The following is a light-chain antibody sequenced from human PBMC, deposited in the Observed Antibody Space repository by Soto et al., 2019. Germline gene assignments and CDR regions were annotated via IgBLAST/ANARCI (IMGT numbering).Light chain of an antibody. CDR2: GAS. Sequence: EIVLTHSPATLSVSPGERLTLSCRPSQSVDINLAWHQQTPGQAPRLLICGASTRATDMPGRFSGRGAGAEFTLTISSLQSEDFAVYYCQQYRSWPRTFGQGTKVDI. CDR3: QQYRSWPRT. J-gene: IGKJ1*01. CDR1: QSVDIN. V-gene: IGKV3-15*01.